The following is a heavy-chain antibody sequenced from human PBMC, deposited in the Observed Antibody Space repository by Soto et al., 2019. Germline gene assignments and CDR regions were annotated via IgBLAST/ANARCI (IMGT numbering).Heavy chain of an antibody. Sequence: QVQLQESGPGLVKPSQTLSLTCTVSGGSISSGGYYWSWIRQHPGKGLEWIGYIYYSGSTYCNPSLKSRVTISVDTSKNQFSLKLSSVTAADTAVYYCARSSTSANYFDYWGQGTLVTVSS. CDR3: ARSSTSANYFDY. V-gene: IGHV4-31*03. D-gene: IGHD2-2*01. J-gene: IGHJ4*02. CDR2: IYYSGST. CDR1: GGSISSGGYY.